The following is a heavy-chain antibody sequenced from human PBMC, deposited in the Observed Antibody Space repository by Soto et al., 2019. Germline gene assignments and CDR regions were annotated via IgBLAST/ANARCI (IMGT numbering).Heavy chain of an antibody. V-gene: IGHV3-23*01. Sequence: GGSLRLSCASSVFTFISYAMSWVRQAPGKGLEWVSAISGSGGSTYYADSVKGRFTISRDNSKNTLYLQMNSLRAEDTAVYYCAKDPGGRTTFDYWGQGTLVTVSS. J-gene: IGHJ4*02. D-gene: IGHD1-26*01. CDR1: VFTFISYA. CDR3: AKDPGGRTTFDY. CDR2: ISGSGGST.